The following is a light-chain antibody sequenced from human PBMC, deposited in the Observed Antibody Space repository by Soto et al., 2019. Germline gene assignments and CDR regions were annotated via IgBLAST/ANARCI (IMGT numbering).Light chain of an antibody. J-gene: IGLJ1*01. V-gene: IGLV2-14*01. CDR2: DVS. Sequence: QSALTQPASVSGSPGQSITISCTGTSSDFGAYNNVSWYQQHPGKAPRLMICDVSNRPSGVSNRFSGSKSGNTASLTISGLQAEDEADYYCSSYSSSSTLYVFGTGTKVTVL. CDR1: SSDFGAYNN. CDR3: SSYSSSSTLYV.